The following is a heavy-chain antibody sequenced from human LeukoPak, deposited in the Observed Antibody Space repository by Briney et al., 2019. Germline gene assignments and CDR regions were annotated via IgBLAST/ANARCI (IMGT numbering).Heavy chain of an antibody. J-gene: IGHJ6*02. V-gene: IGHV4-4*07. D-gene: IGHD6-6*01. Sequence: SETLSLTCTVSGGSISSYYWSWIRQPAGKGLEWIGRIYTSGSTNYNPSLKSRVTMSVDTSKNQFSLKLSSVTAADTAVYYCARDLGRSSSYYYYYGMDVWGQGTTVTVSS. CDR2: IYTSGST. CDR3: ARDLGRSSSYYYYYGMDV. CDR1: GGSISSYY.